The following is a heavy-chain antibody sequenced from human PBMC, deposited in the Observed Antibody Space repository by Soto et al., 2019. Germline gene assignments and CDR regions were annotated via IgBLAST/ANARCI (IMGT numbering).Heavy chain of an antibody. Sequence: EVQLVESGGGLVQPGGSLRLSCAASGFTFSNAWMSWVRQAPGKGLEWVGRIKSKTDGGTTDYAAPVKGRFTISRDDSKNTLYLQMNSLKTEDTAVYYCTTDSRVGASFDYWGQGTLVTVSS. CDR1: GFTFSNAW. CDR3: TTDSRVGASFDY. V-gene: IGHV3-15*01. CDR2: IKSKTDGGTT. J-gene: IGHJ4*02. D-gene: IGHD1-26*01.